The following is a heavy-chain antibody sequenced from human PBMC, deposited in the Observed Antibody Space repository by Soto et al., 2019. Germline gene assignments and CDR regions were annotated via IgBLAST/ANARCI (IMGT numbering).Heavy chain of an antibody. V-gene: IGHV4-39*02. Sequence: QLQLQESGPGLVKPSETLSLTCTVSGGSISSSTYYWGWIRQPPGKGLEWIGSIYFRGSTYYNPSLQGRLTVSVDPSRNQFSLTLTSVTAADTAVYYCAREILTGYYPAGWFDPWGQGTLVTVSS. J-gene: IGHJ5*02. CDR2: IYFRGST. CDR1: GGSISSSTYY. D-gene: IGHD3-9*01. CDR3: AREILTGYYPAGWFDP.